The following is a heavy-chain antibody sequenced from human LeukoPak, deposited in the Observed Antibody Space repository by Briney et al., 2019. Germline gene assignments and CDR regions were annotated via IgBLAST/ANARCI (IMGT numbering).Heavy chain of an antibody. Sequence: PGGSLRLSCAASGFTFSDYYMSWIRQAPGKGLEWVSYISSSGSTIYYADSVKGRFTISRDNAKNSLYLQMNSLRAEDTAVYYCARDRSSSSWYRRFNPWGQGTLVTVSS. CDR3: ARDRSSSSWYRRFNP. J-gene: IGHJ5*02. CDR1: GFTFSDYY. CDR2: ISSSGSTI. D-gene: IGHD6-13*01. V-gene: IGHV3-11*01.